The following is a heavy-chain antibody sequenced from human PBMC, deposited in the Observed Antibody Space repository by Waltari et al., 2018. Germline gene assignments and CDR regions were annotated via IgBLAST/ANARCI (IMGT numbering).Heavy chain of an antibody. Sequence: QVQLQESGPRLVKPSETLSLTCAVPGYSISSGYYWGWIRQPPGKGLEWIGSIYHSGSTYYNPSLKSRVTISVDTSKNQFSLKLSSVTAADTAVYYCARHSTGTPPYYWGQGTLVTVSS. CDR3: ARHSTGTPPYY. V-gene: IGHV4-38-2*01. D-gene: IGHD4-4*01. J-gene: IGHJ4*02. CDR2: IYHSGST. CDR1: GYSISSGYY.